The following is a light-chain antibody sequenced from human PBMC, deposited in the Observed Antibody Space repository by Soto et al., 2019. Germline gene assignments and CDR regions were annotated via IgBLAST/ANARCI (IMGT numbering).Light chain of an antibody. CDR2: GDN. J-gene: IGLJ2*01. V-gene: IGLV1-40*01. CDR3: RSSDHSLSHVV. Sequence: QSVLTQPPSVSGAPGQRVTIPCTGSSSNIGSFYDVHWYQQLPGTVPKLLIYGDNNRPSGVPDRFSGSKSGTSASLAITGRQADDEADYYCRSSDHSLSHVVFGGGTKLTVL. CDR1: SSNIGSFYD.